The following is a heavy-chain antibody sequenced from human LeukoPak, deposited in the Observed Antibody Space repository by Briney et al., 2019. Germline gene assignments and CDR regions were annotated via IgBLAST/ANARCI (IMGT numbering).Heavy chain of an antibody. CDR1: GYTLTSCY. CDR3: AREIISIAAPHYYYYYGMDV. CDR2: INPSGGST. J-gene: IGHJ6*02. V-gene: IGHV1-46*01. Sequence: ASVKVSCKASGYTLTSCYLHWVRQAPGQGLEWMAIINPSGGSTSHAQKFQGRVTMTRDTSISTAYMELSRLRSDDTAVYYCAREIISIAAPHYYYYYGMDVWGQGTTVTVSS. D-gene: IGHD6-6*01.